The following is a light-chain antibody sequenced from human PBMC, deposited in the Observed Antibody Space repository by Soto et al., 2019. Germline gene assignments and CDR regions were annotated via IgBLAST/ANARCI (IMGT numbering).Light chain of an antibody. V-gene: IGKV1-5*03. CDR2: KES. J-gene: IGKJ1*01. CDR3: QQYHSFPWT. CDR1: QNIYTW. Sequence: DIQMTQSPSTLSASVGDRVTITCRASQNIYTWLAWNQQKPGKAPKLLLYKESNLESGVPSRFSGSGSGTEFTLTISSLQPDDFATYYCQQYHSFPWTFGQGTKVEIK.